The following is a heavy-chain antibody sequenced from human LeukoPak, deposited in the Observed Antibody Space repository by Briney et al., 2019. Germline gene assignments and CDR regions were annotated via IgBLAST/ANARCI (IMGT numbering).Heavy chain of an antibody. V-gene: IGHV3-66*01. CDR2: IYSGGST. D-gene: IGHD3-10*01. J-gene: IGHJ4*02. Sequence: GGSLRLSCAASGFTVSSNYMSWVRQAPGKGLEWVSVIYSGGSTYYADSVKGRFAISRDNSKNTLYLQMNSLRAEDTAVYFCARGLPLWFGERWGRGTLVTVSS. CDR1: GFTVSSNY. CDR3: ARGLPLWFGER.